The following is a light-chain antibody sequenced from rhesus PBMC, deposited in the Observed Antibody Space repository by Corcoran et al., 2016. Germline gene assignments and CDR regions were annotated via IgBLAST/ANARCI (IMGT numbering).Light chain of an antibody. J-gene: IGKJ3*01. V-gene: IGKV1-22*01. Sequence: GDTVTITCRASQSISSWLVWFQQKPGKAPKLLIYKASSLQSGVPSRFSGSGSGTDFTLTISSLQSEDFATYYCQQYSSSPFTFGPGTKLDIK. CDR1: QSISSW. CDR2: KAS. CDR3: QQYSSSPFT.